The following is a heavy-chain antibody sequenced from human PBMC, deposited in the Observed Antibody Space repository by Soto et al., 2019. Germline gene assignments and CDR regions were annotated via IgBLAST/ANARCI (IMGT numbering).Heavy chain of an antibody. J-gene: IGHJ4*02. Sequence: SLRLSCAASGFTFSSYWMSWVRQAPGKGLEWVANIKQDGSEKYYVDSVKGRFTISRDNAKNSLYLQMNSLRAEDTAVYYCARDLSKGLATVDYWGQGTLVTVSS. CDR1: GFTFSSYW. CDR2: IKQDGSEK. V-gene: IGHV3-7*01. CDR3: ARDLSKGLATVDY. D-gene: IGHD6-19*01.